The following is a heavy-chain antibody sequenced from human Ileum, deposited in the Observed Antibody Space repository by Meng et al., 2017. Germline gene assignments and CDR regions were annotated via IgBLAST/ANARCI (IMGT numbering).Heavy chain of an antibody. CDR1: GFIFSAHG. CDR2: ISASGDNT. Sequence: ESLKISCGASGFIFSAHGMSWVRQAPGEGLEWVSSISASGDNTYYADSVQGRFTISRDNSKNTLYLQMNTLRAEDTALYYCARLAVRRVYSGSDYWGQGILVTVSS. J-gene: IGHJ4*02. D-gene: IGHD1-26*01. CDR3: ARLAVRRVYSGSDY. V-gene: IGHV3-23*01.